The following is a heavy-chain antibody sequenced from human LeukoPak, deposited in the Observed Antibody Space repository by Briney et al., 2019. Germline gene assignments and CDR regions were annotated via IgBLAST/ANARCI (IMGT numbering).Heavy chain of an antibody. V-gene: IGHV3-33*06. Sequence: GGSLRHSCAASGFTFSSYGMHWVRQAPGKGLEWVADIWFDGKNEHFADSVKGRFTISRDNSKNTMYLQMNSLRAEDTAVYYCAKTRPLDSSSWSHGDYWGQGTLVTVSS. CDR1: GFTFSSYG. CDR3: AKTRPLDSSSWSHGDY. J-gene: IGHJ4*02. CDR2: IWFDGKNE. D-gene: IGHD6-13*01.